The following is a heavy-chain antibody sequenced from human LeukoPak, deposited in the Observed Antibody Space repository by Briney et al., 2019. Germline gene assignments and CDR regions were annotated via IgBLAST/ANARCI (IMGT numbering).Heavy chain of an antibody. CDR1: RGTLSSYT. D-gene: IGHD4-11*01. V-gene: IGHV1-69*05. Sequence: ASVRVSCKASRGTLSSYTISWVRQAPGQGLEWMGGIIPIFGTANYAQKFQGRVTMTRDMSTSTVYMELSSLRSEDTAVYFCARVGTTGATADNWGQGTLVTVSS. CDR2: IIPIFGTA. CDR3: ARVGTTGATADN. J-gene: IGHJ4*02.